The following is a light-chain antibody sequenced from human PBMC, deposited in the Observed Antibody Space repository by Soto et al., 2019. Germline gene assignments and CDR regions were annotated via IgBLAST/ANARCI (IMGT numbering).Light chain of an antibody. CDR2: AVS. J-gene: IGKJ1*01. CDR3: LQHHSYPQR. CDR1: QGIKKD. Sequence: DIKMTHAPSSLSAYVLYGVTITFLASQGIKKDLAWYQQKPGKAPKRLSNAVSSLQSEVPSRFSGSGSGTEITLTISILQPEDVATYYCLQHHSYPQRFGQGTKVDI. V-gene: IGKV1-17*01.